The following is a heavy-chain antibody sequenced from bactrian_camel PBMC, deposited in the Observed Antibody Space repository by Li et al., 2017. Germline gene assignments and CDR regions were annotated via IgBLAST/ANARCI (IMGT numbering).Heavy chain of an antibody. CDR2: IMLGGGST. CDR1: GFIFSHYH. CDR3: AKEVWAVAAYFDY. J-gene: IGHJ6*01. D-gene: IGHD6*01. Sequence: VQLVESGGGVVQPGGSLRLSCAASGFIFSHYHMSWVRQAPGKGLEWVSTIMLGGGSTYYADSVKGRFTMSRDNANTVTLQMNSLKTEDTATYYCAKEVWAVAAYFDYWSQGTQVTVS. V-gene: IGHV3S40*01.